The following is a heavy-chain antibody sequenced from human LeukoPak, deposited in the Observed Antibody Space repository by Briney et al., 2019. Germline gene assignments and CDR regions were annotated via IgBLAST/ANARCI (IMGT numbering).Heavy chain of an antibody. J-gene: IGHJ4*02. Sequence: SETLSLTCTVSGGSISRYYWSWIRQPPGEGLEWIGYISYSGSTNYNPSLKSRVTISVDTSKNQFSLKLSSVTAADTAMYYCARHLYESRGQTSFDYWGQGTLVTVSS. D-gene: IGHD3-22*01. V-gene: IGHV4-59*08. CDR3: ARHLYESRGQTSFDY. CDR1: GGSISRYY. CDR2: ISYSGST.